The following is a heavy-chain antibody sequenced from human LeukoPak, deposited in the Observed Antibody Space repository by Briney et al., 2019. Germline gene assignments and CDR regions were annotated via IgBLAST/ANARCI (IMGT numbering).Heavy chain of an antibody. V-gene: IGHV4-31*03. D-gene: IGHD6-6*01. J-gene: IGHJ3*02. CDR1: GGSISSGGYY. CDR3: ARGGSSSYPCDAFDI. Sequence: SETLSLTCTVSGGSISSGGYYWSWIRQHPGKGLEWIGYIYYSGSTYYNPSLKSRVTISVDTSKNQFSLKLSSVTAADTAVYYCARGGSSSYPCDAFDIWGRGTMVTVSS. CDR2: IYYSGST.